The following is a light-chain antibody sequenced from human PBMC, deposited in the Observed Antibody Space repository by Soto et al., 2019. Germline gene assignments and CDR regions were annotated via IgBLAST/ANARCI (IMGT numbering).Light chain of an antibody. CDR2: EVS. V-gene: IGLV2-23*02. Sequence: QSALTQPASVSGSPGQSITISCTGSSSDVGNSNLVSWYQQHPGKAPKLMIYEVSYRPSGVSNRFSCSKSGNTASLTISGLQAEDEADYYCCSYAGASAVIFGGGTKLTVL. J-gene: IGLJ2*01. CDR1: SSDVGNSNL. CDR3: CSYAGASAVI.